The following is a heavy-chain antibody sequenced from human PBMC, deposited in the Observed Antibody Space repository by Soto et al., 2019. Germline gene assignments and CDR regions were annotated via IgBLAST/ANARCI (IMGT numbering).Heavy chain of an antibody. Sequence: GGSLRLSCAASGFTVSSNYMSWVRQAPGKGLEWVSVIYSGGSTYYADSVKGRFTISRDNSKNTLYLQMNSLRAEDTAVYYCARVKYSSSYWLDYYYGMDVWGQGTTVTVYS. CDR3: ARVKYSSSYWLDYYYGMDV. V-gene: IGHV3-53*01. J-gene: IGHJ6*02. D-gene: IGHD6-6*01. CDR1: GFTVSSNY. CDR2: IYSGGST.